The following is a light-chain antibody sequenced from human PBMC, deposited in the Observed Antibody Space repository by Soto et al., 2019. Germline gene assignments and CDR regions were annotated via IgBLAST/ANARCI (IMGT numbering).Light chain of an antibody. Sequence: DIQMTQSPSSLSASVGDRVTITCRASQAIHSYLNWYQQKPGKAPNLLIFATSTLQSGVPSRFSGSGSGTDFTLTISSLQPEDFATYYCQQYNHSPTFGQGTKVEIK. CDR1: QAIHSY. V-gene: IGKV1-39*01. CDR2: ATS. J-gene: IGKJ1*01. CDR3: QQYNHSPT.